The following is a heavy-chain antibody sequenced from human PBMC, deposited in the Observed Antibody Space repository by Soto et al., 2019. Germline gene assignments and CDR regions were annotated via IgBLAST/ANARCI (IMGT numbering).Heavy chain of an antibody. D-gene: IGHD5-18*01. CDR2: IYHSGST. CDR3: ARITAMAYYFDY. J-gene: IGHJ4*02. V-gene: IGHV4-38-2*01. CDR1: GYSISSGYY. Sequence: SETLSLTCAVSGYSISSGYYWGWIRQPPGKGLEWIGSIYHSGSTYYNPSLKSRVTISVDTSKNQFSLKLSSVTAADTAVYYCARITAMAYYFDYWVQGTLVTVS.